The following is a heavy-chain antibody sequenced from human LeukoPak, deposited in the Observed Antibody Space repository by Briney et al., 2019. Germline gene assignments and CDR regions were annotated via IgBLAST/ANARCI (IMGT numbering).Heavy chain of an antibody. CDR2: IKEDGSEK. V-gene: IGHV3-7*01. J-gene: IGHJ4*02. D-gene: IGHD6-13*01. CDR1: GFTFSSYW. CDR3: ARDRYSHHSSNYYYFDY. Sequence: PGGSLRLSCAASGFTFSSYWMTWVRQAPGKGLEWVANIKEDGSEKYYVHSVRGRFTISRDNAKNSLYLQVNSLRAEDTAIYYCARDRYSHHSSNYYYFDYWGQGTLVTVSS.